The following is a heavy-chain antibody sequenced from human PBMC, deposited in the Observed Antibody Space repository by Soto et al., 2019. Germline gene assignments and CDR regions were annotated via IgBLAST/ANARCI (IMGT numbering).Heavy chain of an antibody. Sequence: SETLSLTCTVSGGSISSYYWSWIRQPPGKGLEWIGYVYYSGSTNYNPSLKSRVTISVDTSKNQFSLKLTSVTAADTAVYYCARDNGYSYGYNLDHWGQGTLVTVSS. CDR2: VYYSGST. V-gene: IGHV4-59*01. CDR3: ARDNGYSYGYNLDH. D-gene: IGHD5-18*01. J-gene: IGHJ4*02. CDR1: GGSISSYY.